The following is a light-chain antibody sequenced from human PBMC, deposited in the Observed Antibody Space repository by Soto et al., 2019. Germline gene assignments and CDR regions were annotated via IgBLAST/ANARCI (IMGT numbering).Light chain of an antibody. CDR3: GTWDTTLNVWV. V-gene: IGLV1-51*01. CDR1: SSSVGHES. J-gene: IGLJ3*02. CDR2: DNY. Sequence: QSVLTQPTSVSAAPGQTVTISCSGSSSSVGHESVSWYQSLPGTAPKLLIYDNYKRPSGIPDRFSGSQSGTSATLGITGLQTGDEADYYCGTWDTTLNVWVFGGGTKVTVL.